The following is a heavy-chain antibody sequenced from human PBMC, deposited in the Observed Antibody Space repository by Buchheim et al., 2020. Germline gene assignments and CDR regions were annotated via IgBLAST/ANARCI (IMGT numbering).Heavy chain of an antibody. V-gene: IGHV6-1*01. D-gene: IGHD1-26*01. CDR3: ARGAYDISWR. CDR1: GDSVSSNIAA. CDR2: TYYRSKWKY. Sequence: QVQLQQSGPGLMKPSQTLSLTCAISGDSVSSNIAAWHWIRQSPSRRLEWLGRTYYRSKWKYDYAESVKSRITISPETSKNQFSLQLDSVTPDATAVYYCARGAYDISWRWGQGSRVTVS. J-gene: IGHJ4*02.